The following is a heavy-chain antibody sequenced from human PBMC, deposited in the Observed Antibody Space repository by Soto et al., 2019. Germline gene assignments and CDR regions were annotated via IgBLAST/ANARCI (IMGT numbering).Heavy chain of an antibody. J-gene: IGHJ4*02. Sequence: EGSLRLSCAASGFTFSSCAMSWVRQAPGKGLEWVSGISGSGGGTYYADSVKGRFTISRDNSKNTLYLQMNSLRAEDTAVYYCAKDRPRSYGSGYPLGYFDYWGQGTLVTVS. D-gene: IGHD3-22*01. V-gene: IGHV3-23*01. CDR2: ISGSGGGT. CDR1: GFTFSSCA. CDR3: AKDRPRSYGSGYPLGYFDY.